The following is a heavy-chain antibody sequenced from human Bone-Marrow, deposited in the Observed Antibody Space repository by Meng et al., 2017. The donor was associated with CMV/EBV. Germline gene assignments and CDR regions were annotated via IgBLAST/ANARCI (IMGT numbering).Heavy chain of an antibody. V-gene: IGHV1-2*02. CDR3: AREKMTMVVTSFDP. J-gene: IGHJ5*02. Sequence: ASVKVSCKASGYTFTGYYMHWVRQAPGQGLEWMGWINPNSGGTNYAQKFQGRVTMTRDTSISTAYMELSRLRSDDTAVYYCAREKMTMVVTSFDPWGQGTLVTVS. D-gene: IGHD4-23*01. CDR2: INPNSGGT. CDR1: GYTFTGYY.